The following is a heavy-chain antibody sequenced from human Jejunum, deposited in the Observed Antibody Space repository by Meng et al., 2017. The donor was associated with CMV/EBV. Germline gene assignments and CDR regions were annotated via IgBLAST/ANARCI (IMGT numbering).Heavy chain of an antibody. D-gene: IGHD2-2*01. Sequence: GRSFNPVGLHYVRRHPAKGRVSMPKISSDGSYTYSRESVWVRFAIRGDYSKNPLALQLNILRAYDTAVYYCAAEYQLMNAPYYEYWGQGTLVTVSS. CDR3: AAEYQLMNAPYYEY. CDR1: GRSFNPVG. CDR2: ISSDGSYT. V-gene: IGHV3-30*09. J-gene: IGHJ4*02.